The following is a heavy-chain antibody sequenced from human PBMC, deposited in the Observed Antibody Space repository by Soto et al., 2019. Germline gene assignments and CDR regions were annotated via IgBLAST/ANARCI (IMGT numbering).Heavy chain of an antibody. V-gene: IGHV4-31*03. D-gene: IGHD3-10*01. CDR1: GGSIGSGGYY. CDR3: ARGWGWFGESEGNYYYYMDV. Sequence: SATLSLTCTVSGGSIGSGGYYWSWIRQHPGKGLEWIGYIYYSGSTYYNPSLKSRVTISVDTSKNQFSLKPSSVTAADTAVYYCARGWGWFGESEGNYYYYMDVWGKGTTVTVSS. CDR2: IYYSGST. J-gene: IGHJ6*03.